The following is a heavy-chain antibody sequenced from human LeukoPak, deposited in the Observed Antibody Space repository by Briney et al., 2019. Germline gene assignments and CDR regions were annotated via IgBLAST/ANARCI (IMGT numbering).Heavy chain of an antibody. D-gene: IGHD5-12*01. J-gene: IGHJ4*02. CDR1: GYTFTGYY. V-gene: IGHV1-2*02. CDR3: ARVSRRSSWVVDIVANYAY. CDR2: INPNSGGT. Sequence: ASVTVSCKASGYTFTGYYMHWVRQAPGQGLEWMGWINPNSGGTNYAQKFQGRVTMTRDTSISTAYMELSRLRSDDTAVYYCARVSRRSSWVVDIVANYAYWGQGTLVTVSS.